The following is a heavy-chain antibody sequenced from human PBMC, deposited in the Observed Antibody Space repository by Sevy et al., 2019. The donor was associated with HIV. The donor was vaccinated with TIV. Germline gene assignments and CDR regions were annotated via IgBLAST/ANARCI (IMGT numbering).Heavy chain of an antibody. CDR2: TYSDGST. CDR3: ARGKSGYGYGLDY. J-gene: IGHJ4*02. Sequence: GGSLRLSCAASGLTVSSNYMTWVRQAPGKGLECVSVTYSDGSTYLADSVKGRFIISTDNSKNTLYLQMNSLRVEDTAVSYCARGKSGYGYGLDYWGQGTLVTVSS. D-gene: IGHD5-18*01. V-gene: IGHV3-66*01. CDR1: GLTVSSNY.